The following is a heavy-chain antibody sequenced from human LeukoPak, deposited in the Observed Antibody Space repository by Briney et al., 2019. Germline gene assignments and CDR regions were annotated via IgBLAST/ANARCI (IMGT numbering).Heavy chain of an antibody. Sequence: GGSLRLSCAASGFAFSRYSMNWVRQAPGKGLEWVSSISSSSGYIYYADSVKGRFTISRDNAKNLLYLQMNSLRAEDTAVYYCAREIVSSTCFDYWGQGALVTVSS. CDR3: AREIVSSTCFDY. J-gene: IGHJ4*02. V-gene: IGHV3-21*01. CDR1: GFAFSRYS. CDR2: ISSSSGYI. D-gene: IGHD2-2*01.